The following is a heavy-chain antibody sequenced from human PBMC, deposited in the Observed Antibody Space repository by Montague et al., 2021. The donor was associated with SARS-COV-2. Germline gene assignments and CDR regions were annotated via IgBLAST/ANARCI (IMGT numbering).Heavy chain of an antibody. D-gene: IGHD6-19*01. CDR2: INQDETAK. CDR3: AGEAYNSGDFDF. CDR1: GFTSGDYQ. J-gene: IGHJ4*02. Sequence: SLRLSCAASGFTSGDYQMTWVRQAPGKGLQWVANINQDETAKTYXDSVKGRFTISRDNAKNSLILQMNSLKDEDTAVYYCAGEAYNSGDFDFWGQGTLVTVSS. V-gene: IGHV3-7*01.